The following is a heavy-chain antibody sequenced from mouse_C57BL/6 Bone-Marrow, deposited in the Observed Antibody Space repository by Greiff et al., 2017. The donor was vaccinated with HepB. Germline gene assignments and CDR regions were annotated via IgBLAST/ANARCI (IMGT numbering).Heavy chain of an antibody. D-gene: IGHD1-1*01. CDR2: IDPETGGT. CDR3: TNPYYYGADFDV. CDR1: GYTFTDYE. Sequence: QVQLQQSGAELVRPGASVTLSCKASGYTFTDYEMHWVKQTPVHGLEWIGAIDPETGGTAYNQKFKGKAILTADESSSTAYMELRSLTSEDSAVYYCTNPYYYGADFDVWGTGTTVTVSS. V-gene: IGHV1-15*01. J-gene: IGHJ1*03.